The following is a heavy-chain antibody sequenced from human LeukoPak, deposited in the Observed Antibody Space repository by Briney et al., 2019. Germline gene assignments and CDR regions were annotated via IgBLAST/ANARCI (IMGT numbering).Heavy chain of an antibody. D-gene: IGHD5-24*01. J-gene: IGHJ4*02. CDR3: ARALEMATISFDY. CDR2: IYPGDSDT. CDR1: GYSFSSHW. V-gene: IGHV5-51*01. Sequence: GESLKISCKGSGYSFSSHWIGWVRRMSGKGLEWMGIIYPGDSDTRYSPSFQGQVTISADKSISTAYLQWSSLKASDTAMYYCARALEMATISFDYWGQGTLVTVSS.